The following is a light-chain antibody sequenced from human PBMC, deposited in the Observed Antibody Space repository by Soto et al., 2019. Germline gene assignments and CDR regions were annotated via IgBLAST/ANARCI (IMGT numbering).Light chain of an antibody. CDR1: QSISSW. CDR2: KAS. CDR3: QQFHSFSPT. J-gene: IGKJ1*01. V-gene: IGKV1-5*03. Sequence: DIQMTQSPSTLSASVGERVTITCRASQSISSWLAWYQQKPGKAPKLLIYKASSLESGVPSRFSGSGSGTEFTLTISSLQPDDFATYYCQQFHSFSPTFGQGTKVDIK.